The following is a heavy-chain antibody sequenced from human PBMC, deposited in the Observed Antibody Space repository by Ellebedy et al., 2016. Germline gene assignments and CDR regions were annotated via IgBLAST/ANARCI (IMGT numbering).Heavy chain of an antibody. J-gene: IGHJ4*02. CDR2: ISSAGTYI. Sequence: GGSLRLSCADSGFTFSAYSMAWVRQAPGKGLEWVSSISSAGTYINYADPVKGRFTISRDNAKNSLYLQMDNLRAEDTAVYFCARDGVGYWGQGTLVTVSS. CDR3: ARDGVGY. CDR1: GFTFSAYS. V-gene: IGHV3-21*01.